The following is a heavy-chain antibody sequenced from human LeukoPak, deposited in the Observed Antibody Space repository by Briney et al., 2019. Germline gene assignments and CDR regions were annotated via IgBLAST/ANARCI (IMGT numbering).Heavy chain of an antibody. D-gene: IGHD2-15*01. CDR1: GFSFSNSA. CDR2: ISYDGSNK. V-gene: IGHV3-30*04. J-gene: IGHJ4*02. Sequence: GGSLRLSCVASGFSFSNSAMHWVRQAPGKGLEWVAVISYDGSNKYYADSVKGRFTISRDNSKNTLYLQMNSLRAEDTAVYYCAKVIGLVDPFDYWGQGTLVTVSS. CDR3: AKVIGLVDPFDY.